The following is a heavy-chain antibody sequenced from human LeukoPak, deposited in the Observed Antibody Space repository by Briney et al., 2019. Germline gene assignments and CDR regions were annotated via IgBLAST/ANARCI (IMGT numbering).Heavy chain of an antibody. Sequence: GASVKVSCKASGYTFTGYYMLWVRQAPGQGLEWMGRINPNSGGTNYAQRFQGRVTMTRDTSISTAYMELSRLRSDDTAVYYCASVQVGWNDYWGQGTLVTVSS. CDR1: GYTFTGYY. CDR2: INPNSGGT. J-gene: IGHJ4*02. D-gene: IGHD1-1*01. V-gene: IGHV1-2*06. CDR3: ASVQVGWNDY.